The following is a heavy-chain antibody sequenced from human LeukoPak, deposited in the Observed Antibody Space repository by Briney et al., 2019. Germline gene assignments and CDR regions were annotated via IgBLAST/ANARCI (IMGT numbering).Heavy chain of an antibody. CDR3: ATLRGYSSGSSY. J-gene: IGHJ4*02. D-gene: IGHD6-19*01. CDR2: IIPIFGTA. Sequence: VASVKVSCKASGGTFSSYAISWVRQAPGQGLEWMGGIIPIFGTANYAQKFQGRVTITADESTSTAYMELSSLRSEDTAVYYCATLRGYSSGSSYWGQGTLVTVSS. CDR1: GGTFSSYA. V-gene: IGHV1-69*13.